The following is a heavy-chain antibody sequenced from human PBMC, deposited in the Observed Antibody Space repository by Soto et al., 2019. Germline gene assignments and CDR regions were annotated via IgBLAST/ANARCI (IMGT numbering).Heavy chain of an antibody. V-gene: IGHV3-30*18. Sequence: GGSLRLSCAASGFTFSSYGMHWVRQAPGKGLERVAVISYDGSNKYYADSVKVRFTIARDNSKNTLYLQMNSLRAADTAVYYCANVFTGRNTPDAFDIWGQGTMVTVSS. CDR1: GFTFSSYG. D-gene: IGHD3-9*01. J-gene: IGHJ3*02. CDR3: ANVFTGRNTPDAFDI. CDR2: ISYDGSNK.